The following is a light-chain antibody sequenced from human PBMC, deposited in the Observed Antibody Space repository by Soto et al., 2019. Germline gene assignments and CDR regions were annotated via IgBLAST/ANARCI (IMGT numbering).Light chain of an antibody. J-gene: IGKJ4*01. Sequence: EIVLTQSPATLSLSPGERATLSCRASQSVSSYLAWYQQRPGQAPRLLIYDASNTGTGIPDRFSGSGSGTDFTLTISSLEPEDFAVYYCQQRSNWPLTFGGGTKVEIK. CDR2: DAS. V-gene: IGKV3-11*01. CDR1: QSVSSY. CDR3: QQRSNWPLT.